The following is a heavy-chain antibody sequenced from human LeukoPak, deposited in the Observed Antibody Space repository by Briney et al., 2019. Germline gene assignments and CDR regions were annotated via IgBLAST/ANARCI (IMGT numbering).Heavy chain of an antibody. J-gene: IGHJ4*02. CDR2: ISWNSGSI. V-gene: IGHV3-9*01. D-gene: IGHD1-14*01. Sequence: GRSLRLSCAASGFTFDDYAMHWVRQAPGKGLEWVSGISWNSGSIGYADSVKGRFTISRDNAKNSLYLQMNSLRAEDTALYYCAKDVSERSNYFDYWGQGTLVTVSP. CDR1: GFTFDDYA. CDR3: AKDVSERSNYFDY.